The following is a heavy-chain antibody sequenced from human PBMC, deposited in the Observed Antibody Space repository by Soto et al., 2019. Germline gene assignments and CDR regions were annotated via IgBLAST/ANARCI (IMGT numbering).Heavy chain of an antibody. CDR2: INHSGST. V-gene: IGHV4-34*01. CDR1: GGSFSGYY. CDR3: ASREWNDAFDI. J-gene: IGHJ3*02. Sequence: SETLSLTCAVYGGSFSGYYWSWIRQPPGKGLEWIAEINHSGSTNYNPSLKSRDTISVDTSKNQFSLKLSSVTAADTAVYYCASREWNDAFDIWGQGTMVTVSS. D-gene: IGHD1-1*01.